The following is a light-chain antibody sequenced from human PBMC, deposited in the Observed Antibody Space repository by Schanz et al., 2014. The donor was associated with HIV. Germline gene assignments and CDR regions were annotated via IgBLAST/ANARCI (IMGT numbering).Light chain of an antibody. V-gene: IGLV1-51*01. J-gene: IGLJ3*02. Sequence: QSVLTQPPSVSAAPGQKVTISCSGSSSNIGNNYVSWYQQLPGTAPKLLIFADYQRPSEIPDRISGSKTGTSATLAINGLQTGDEADYYCGTWDSNLNDWLFGGGTKLTVL. CDR1: SSNIGNNY. CDR2: ADY. CDR3: GTWDSNLNDWL.